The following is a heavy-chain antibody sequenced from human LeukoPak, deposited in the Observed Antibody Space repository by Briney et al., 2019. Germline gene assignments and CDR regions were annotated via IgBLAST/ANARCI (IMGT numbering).Heavy chain of an antibody. V-gene: IGHV3-74*01. Sequence: PGGSLRLSCAASGFTFSSYWMHWVRQAPGKGLVWVSRINSDGSSTSYADSVKGRFTISRDDAKNTLYLQMNSLRAEDTAVYYCARDFGMVRGVRGLDYWGQGTLVTVSS. D-gene: IGHD3-10*01. CDR3: ARDFGMVRGVRGLDY. CDR2: INSDGSST. J-gene: IGHJ4*02. CDR1: GFTFSSYW.